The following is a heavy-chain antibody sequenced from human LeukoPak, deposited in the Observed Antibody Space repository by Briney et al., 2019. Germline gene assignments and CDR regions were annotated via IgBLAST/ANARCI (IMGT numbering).Heavy chain of an antibody. V-gene: IGHV3-74*01. J-gene: IGHJ4*02. CDR3: ARVGGSYGIDH. Sequence: GSLILSCVASGFTFSSHWMVWVRQAPGKGLVWVSRIISDGSSTNYADSVQGRFTISRDNAKNTLYLQMNSLRAEDTAVYYCARVGGSYGIDHWGQGTLVTVSS. CDR1: GFTFSSHW. CDR2: IISDGSST. D-gene: IGHD3-10*01.